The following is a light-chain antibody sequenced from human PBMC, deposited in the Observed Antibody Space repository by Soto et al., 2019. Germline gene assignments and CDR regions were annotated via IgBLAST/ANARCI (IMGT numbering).Light chain of an antibody. CDR3: SSYTSSSTAYV. J-gene: IGLJ1*01. Sequence: QSVLTQSASVSGSPGQSITISCTGTSSDVGGYNYVSWYQQHPGKAPKLMIYDVSNRPSGVSNRFSGSKSGNTASLTISGLQAEDEADYYRSSYTSSSTAYVFGTGTKVTVL. CDR1: SSDVGGYNY. CDR2: DVS. V-gene: IGLV2-14*01.